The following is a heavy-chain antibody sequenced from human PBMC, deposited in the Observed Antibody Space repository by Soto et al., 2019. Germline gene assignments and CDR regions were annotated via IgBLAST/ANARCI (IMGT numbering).Heavy chain of an antibody. CDR1: GFTFSSYS. Sequence: GGSLRLSCAASGFTFSSYSMNWVRQAPGKGLEWVSSISSSSSYIYYADPVKGRFTISRDNAKNSLYLQMNSLRAEDTAVYYCARSRGYVSSYYYYGMDVWSQGTTVTVSS. D-gene: IGHD5-12*01. J-gene: IGHJ6*02. V-gene: IGHV3-21*01. CDR3: ARSRGYVSSYYYYGMDV. CDR2: ISSSSSYI.